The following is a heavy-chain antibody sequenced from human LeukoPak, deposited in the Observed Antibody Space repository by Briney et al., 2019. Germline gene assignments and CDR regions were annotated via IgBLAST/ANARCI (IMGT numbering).Heavy chain of an antibody. CDR3: AKARWVSNADAVL. CDR2: LRGDGDT. J-gene: IGHJ4*02. D-gene: IGHD1-1*01. CDR1: GFTFSNYA. Sequence: GSLRLSCEASGFTFSNYAMSWVRQAPARGLEWVSSLRGDGDTFYADSVKGRFTLSRDDSRNTVYLRLNNLRVEDTAVYYCAKARWVSNADAVLGGQGTLDTVYS. V-gene: IGHV3-23*01.